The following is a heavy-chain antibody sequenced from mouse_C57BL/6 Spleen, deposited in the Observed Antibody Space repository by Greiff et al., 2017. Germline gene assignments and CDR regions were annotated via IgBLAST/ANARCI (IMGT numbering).Heavy chain of an antibody. Sequence: QVHVKQPGAELVKPGASVKMSCKASGYTFTSYWITWVKQRPGQGLEWIGDIYPGSGSTNYNEKFKSKATLTVDTSSSTAYMQLSSLTSEDSAVYYCARGGSDWDYFDYWGQGTTRTVSS. CDR3: ARGGSDWDYFDY. V-gene: IGHV1-55*01. J-gene: IGHJ2*01. D-gene: IGHD4-1*01. CDR2: IYPGSGST. CDR1: GYTFTSYW.